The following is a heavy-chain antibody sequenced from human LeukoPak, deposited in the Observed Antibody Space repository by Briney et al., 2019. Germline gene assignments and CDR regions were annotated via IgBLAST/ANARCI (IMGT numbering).Heavy chain of an antibody. D-gene: IGHD2-15*01. V-gene: IGHV3-23*01. CDR2: ISGSGGNT. Sequence: GGSLRLSCAASGFTFSNYAMTWVRQAPGKGLEWVSGISGSGGNTYYADSVKGRFTISRDNSKKTLRLQMNSLRAEDAAVYYCAKGGRDIGGNWFDPWGQGTLVTVSS. CDR3: AKGGRDIGGNWFDP. J-gene: IGHJ5*02. CDR1: GFTFSNYA.